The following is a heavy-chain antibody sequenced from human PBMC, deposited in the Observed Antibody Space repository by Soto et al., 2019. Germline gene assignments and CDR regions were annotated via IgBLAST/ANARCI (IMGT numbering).Heavy chain of an antibody. V-gene: IGHV3-74*01. CDR1: GFTFGNYW. CDR3: TKVISTVGGDFDS. Sequence: QTGGSLRLSCAASGFTFGNYWMHWVRQAPGKGLVWVARINSDGSSTSYADSVKGRFTISRDNAKNTLYLQMNSLRAEDTAMYYCTKVISTVGGDFDSWGQGT. J-gene: IGHJ4*02. CDR2: INSDGSST. D-gene: IGHD3-16*01.